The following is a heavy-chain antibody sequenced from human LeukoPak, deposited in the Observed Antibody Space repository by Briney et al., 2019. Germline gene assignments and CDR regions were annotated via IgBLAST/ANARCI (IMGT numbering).Heavy chain of an antibody. J-gene: IGHJ4*02. D-gene: IGHD4-11*01. V-gene: IGHV3-15*01. CDR1: GFIFKKAW. CDR2: VTTTAEGETV. CDR3: TAGLGKTDDDS. Sequence: GGSLRLSCEGSGFIFKKAWMSWIRQAPGKGLEWVGRVTTTAEGETVDYAAPVRGRFTISRDDSKSTVYLHMNSLESEDTAIYYCTAGLGKTDDDSWGQGTLVTVSS.